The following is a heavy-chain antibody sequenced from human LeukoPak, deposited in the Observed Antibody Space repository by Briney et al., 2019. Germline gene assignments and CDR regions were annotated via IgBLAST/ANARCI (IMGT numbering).Heavy chain of an antibody. V-gene: IGHV3-30-3*01. CDR2: ISYDGSNK. D-gene: IGHD3-22*01. CDR3: ARGTYYYDSSGYYYFDY. J-gene: IGHJ4*02. CDR1: GFTFSSYA. Sequence: GGSLRLSCAASGFTFSSYAMHWVRQAPGKGLEWVAVISYDGSNKYYADSVKGRFTISRDNSKNTLYLQMNSLRAEDTAVYYCARGTYYYDSSGYYYFDYWGQGTLVTVSS.